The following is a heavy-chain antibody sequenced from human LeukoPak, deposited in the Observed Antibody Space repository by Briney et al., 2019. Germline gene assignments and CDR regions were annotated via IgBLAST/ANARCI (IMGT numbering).Heavy chain of an antibody. CDR3: ARVLHKRNYDSSDYYGY. Sequence: PGGSLRLSCAASGFTFSNYFMSWIRQAPGKGLDWVANIKQDGSEIYYVDSVKGRFTISRDNAKNSLYLQMNSLRAEDTAVYYCARVLHKRNYDSSDYYGYWGQGTLVTVSS. CDR2: IKQDGSEI. D-gene: IGHD3-22*01. J-gene: IGHJ4*02. CDR1: GFTFSNYF. V-gene: IGHV3-7*04.